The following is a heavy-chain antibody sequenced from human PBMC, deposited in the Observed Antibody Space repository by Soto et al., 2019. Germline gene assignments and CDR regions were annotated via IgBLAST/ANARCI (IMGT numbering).Heavy chain of an antibody. J-gene: IGHJ6*02. CDR2: ISYAGSNK. CDR3: AKDQVGGVDSSAPGDFYYCMDV. CDR1: GFTFSSYG. V-gene: IGHV3-30*18. Sequence: QVQLVESGGGVVQPGRSPRLSCAASGFTFSSYGMHWVRQAPGKGLEWVAVISYAGSNKYYADSVKGRFTISRDNSKNTLYLQMNSRRAEDAAVYYCAKDQVGGVDSSAPGDFYYCMDVWGQGTTVTVSS. D-gene: IGHD6-25*01.